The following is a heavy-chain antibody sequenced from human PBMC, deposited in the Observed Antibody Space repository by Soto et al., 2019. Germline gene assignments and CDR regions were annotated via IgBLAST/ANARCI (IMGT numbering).Heavy chain of an antibody. V-gene: IGHV3-48*01. J-gene: IGHJ3*02. D-gene: IGHD3-3*01. CDR1: GFTFSSYS. CDR3: ARRFGTIFGVVHRFALDI. CDR2: ISSSSSTI. Sequence: EVQLVESGGGLVQPGGSLRLSCAASGFTFSSYSMNWVRQAPGKGLEWVSYISSSSSTIYYADSVKGRFTISRDNAKNSLDLQMNSLRAEDTAVYYCARRFGTIFGVVHRFALDIWGQGTMVTVSS.